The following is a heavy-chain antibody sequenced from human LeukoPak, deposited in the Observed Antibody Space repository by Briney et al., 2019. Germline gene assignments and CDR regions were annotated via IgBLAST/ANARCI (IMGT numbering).Heavy chain of an antibody. D-gene: IGHD2/OR15-2a*01. V-gene: IGHV3-21*01. CDR3: ASFPIGTEEVFDAFDI. CDR1: GFTFSSYS. J-gene: IGHJ3*02. Sequence: GGSLRLSCAASGFTFSSYSMNWVRQAPGKGLEWVSSISSSSSYIYYADSVKGRFTISGDNAKNSLYLQMNSLRAEDTAVYYCASFPIGTEEVFDAFDIWGQGTMVTVSS. CDR2: ISSSSSYI.